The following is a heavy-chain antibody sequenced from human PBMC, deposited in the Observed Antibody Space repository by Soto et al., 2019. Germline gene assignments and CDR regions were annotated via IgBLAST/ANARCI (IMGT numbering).Heavy chain of an antibody. V-gene: IGHV3-11*01. CDR2: ISSSGSTI. CDR1: GFTFSDYY. D-gene: IGHD6-13*01. CDR3: ARDPSSSWYTGWFDP. J-gene: IGHJ5*02. Sequence: GGSLRLSCAASGFTFSDYYMSWIRQAPGKGLEWVSYISSSGSTIYYADSVKGRFTISRDNAKNSLYLQMNSLRAEDTAVYYCARDPSSSWYTGWFDPWGQGTLVTVSS.